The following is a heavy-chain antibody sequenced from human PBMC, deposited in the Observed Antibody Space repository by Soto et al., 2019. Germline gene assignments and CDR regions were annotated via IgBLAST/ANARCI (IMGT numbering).Heavy chain of an antibody. CDR1: GYTFTSYG. J-gene: IGHJ6*02. CDR3: TRLSDTAMVRPLLVDGMDV. V-gene: IGHV1-18*01. CDR2: ISAYNGNT. Sequence: ASVKVSCKASGYTFTSYGISWVRQAPGQGLEWMGWISAYNGNTNYAQKLQGRVTMTTDTSTSTAYMELRSLRSDDTAVYYCTRLSDTAMVRPLLVDGMDVWGQGTTVTVSS. D-gene: IGHD5-18*01.